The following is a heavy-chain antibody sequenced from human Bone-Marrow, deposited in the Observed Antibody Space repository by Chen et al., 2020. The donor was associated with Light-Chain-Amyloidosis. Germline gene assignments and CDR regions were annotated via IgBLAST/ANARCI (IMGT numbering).Heavy chain of an antibody. CDR2: IYDGGNK. V-gene: IGHV3-53*01. J-gene: IGHJ4*02. CDR3: ARGAIDYGDSLRF. Sequence: EVLLEESGGGLIKPGGSLRLSCAASGFSVSANYMSWVRQAPGKGLEWLSVIYDGGNKFYAESVRGRFTISRDNSKNTLSLEMNNLRAEDTAMYYCARGAIDYGDSLRFWGQGTLVTVSS. CDR1: GFSVSANY. D-gene: IGHD4-17*01.